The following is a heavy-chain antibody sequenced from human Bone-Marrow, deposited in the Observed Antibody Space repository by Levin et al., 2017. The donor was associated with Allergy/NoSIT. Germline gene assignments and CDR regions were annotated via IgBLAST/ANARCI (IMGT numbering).Heavy chain of an antibody. CDR2: MNPDSGNT. D-gene: IGHD6-19*01. Sequence: ASVKVSCKASGYGFANFDINWVRQTARQGLEWMGWMNPDSGNTGYAQKFQGRVTMTREISSSTAYMELTSLTSDDTGVYFCARGGSGWPPMDYWGQGTLVTVSS. CDR1: GYGFANFD. V-gene: IGHV1-8*02. CDR3: ARGGSGWPPMDY. J-gene: IGHJ4*02.